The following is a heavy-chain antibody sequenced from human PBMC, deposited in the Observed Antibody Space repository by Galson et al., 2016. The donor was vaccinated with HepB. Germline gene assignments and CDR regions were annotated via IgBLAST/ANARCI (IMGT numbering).Heavy chain of an antibody. J-gene: IGHJ4*02. Sequence: SLRLSCAASGFSVSSDYMCWVRQAPGKGLEWVSLIYSGVSTYYADSVKGRFTISRDIPRNTVYLQMDSLRVEDTAVYYCARDDYLAFWGRGTLVTVSS. CDR3: ARDDYLAF. CDR1: GFSVSSDY. CDR2: IYSGVST. V-gene: IGHV3-53*01.